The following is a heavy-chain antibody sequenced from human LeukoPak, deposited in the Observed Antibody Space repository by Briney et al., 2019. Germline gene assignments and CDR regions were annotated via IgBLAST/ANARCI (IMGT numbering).Heavy chain of an antibody. J-gene: IGHJ4*02. CDR3: ARDSSGWYRFDY. CDR1: GFTFSSYA. Sequence: GGSLRLSCAASGFTFSSYAMSWVRQAPGKGLEWVSVIYSGGSTYYADSVKGRFTISRDNSKNTLYLQMNSLRAEDTAVYYCARDSSGWYRFDYWGQGTLVTVSS. D-gene: IGHD6-19*01. CDR2: IYSGGST. V-gene: IGHV3-66*01.